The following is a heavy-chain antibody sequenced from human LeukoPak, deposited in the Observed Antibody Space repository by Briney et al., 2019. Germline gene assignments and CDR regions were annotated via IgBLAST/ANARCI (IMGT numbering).Heavy chain of an antibody. CDR2: ISYDGSNK. CDR1: GFTFSSYA. D-gene: IGHD2-15*01. J-gene: IGHJ4*02. V-gene: IGHV3-30-3*02. Sequence: PGGSLRLSCAASGFTFSSYAMHWVRQAPGKGLEGVAVISYDGSNKYYADSVKGRFTISRDNSKNTLYLQMNSLRAEDTAVYYCAKSRYEFGYCSGGSCYGWGQGTLVTVSS. CDR3: AKSRYEFGYCSGGSCYG.